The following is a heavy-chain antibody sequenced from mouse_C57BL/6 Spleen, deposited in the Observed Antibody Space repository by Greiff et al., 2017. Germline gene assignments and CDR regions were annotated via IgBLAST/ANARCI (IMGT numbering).Heavy chain of an antibody. CDR1: GYTFTSYW. D-gene: IGHD4-1*01. CDR3: TRSNWDHYFED. Sequence: VQLQQSGTVLARPGASVKMSCKTSGYTFTSYWMHWVKQRPGQGLEWIGAIYPGTSDTSYNQKFKGKAKLTAVTSASTAYMELSSLTNEDSAFYDCTRSNWDHYFEDWGQGTTLTVSS. V-gene: IGHV1-5*01. J-gene: IGHJ2*01. CDR2: IYPGTSDT.